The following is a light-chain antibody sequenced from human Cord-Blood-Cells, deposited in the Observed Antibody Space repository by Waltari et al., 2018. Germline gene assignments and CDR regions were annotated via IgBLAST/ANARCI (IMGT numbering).Light chain of an antibody. Sequence: DIVMTQSPLSLPVPPGGPASISCRSSQSLLHSNGYNYLDWYLQKPGQSPQLLIYLGSNRASGVPDRFSGSGSGTDFTLKISRVEAEDVGVYYCMQALQTPFTFGPGTKVDIK. CDR3: MQALQTPFT. J-gene: IGKJ3*01. CDR2: LGS. CDR1: QSLLHSNGYNY. V-gene: IGKV2-28*01.